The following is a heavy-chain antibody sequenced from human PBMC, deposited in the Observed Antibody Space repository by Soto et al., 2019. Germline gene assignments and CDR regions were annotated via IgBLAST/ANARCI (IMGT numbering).Heavy chain of an antibody. CDR3: ATLYYDSSGYYYDPPY. J-gene: IGHJ4*02. Sequence: GGSLRLSCAASGFTFSSYAMSWVRQAPGKGLEWVSAISGSGGSTYYADSVKGRFTISRDNSKNTLYLQMNSLRAEDTAVYYCATLYYDSSGYYYDPPYWGQGTLVTVSS. D-gene: IGHD3-22*01. CDR2: ISGSGGST. CDR1: GFTFSSYA. V-gene: IGHV3-23*01.